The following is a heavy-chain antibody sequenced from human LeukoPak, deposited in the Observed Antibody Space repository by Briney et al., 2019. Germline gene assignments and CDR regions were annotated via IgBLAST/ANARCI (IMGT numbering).Heavy chain of an antibody. J-gene: IGHJ4*02. D-gene: IGHD1-14*01. V-gene: IGHV3-23*01. Sequence: PGGSLRLSCAASGFTFRDCAMTWVRQTPGKGLEWVSSIGSDDNKHYSESVKGRFAISRDNSKNALYLQMNSLRAEDTAVYYCAKGHSAHGTGFDCWGQGTLVAVSS. CDR1: GFTFRDCA. CDR2: IGSDDNK. CDR3: AKGHSAHGTGFDC.